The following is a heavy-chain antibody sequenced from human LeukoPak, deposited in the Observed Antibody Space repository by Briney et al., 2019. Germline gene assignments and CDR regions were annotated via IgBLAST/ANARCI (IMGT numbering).Heavy chain of an antibody. CDR2: IYYSGST. CDR1: GGSISSYY. J-gene: IGHJ3*02. CDR3: ARESYCSGGSCYEEGAFDI. Sequence: SETLSLTCNVSGGSISSYYWSWIRQPPGKGLEWIGYIYYSGSTNYNPSLKSRVTISVDTSKNQFSLKLSSVTAADTAVYYCARESYCSGGSCYEEGAFDIWGQGTMVTVSS. D-gene: IGHD2-15*01. V-gene: IGHV4-59*01.